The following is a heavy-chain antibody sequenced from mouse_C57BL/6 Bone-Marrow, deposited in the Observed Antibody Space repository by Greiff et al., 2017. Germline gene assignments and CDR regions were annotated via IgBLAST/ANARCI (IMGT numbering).Heavy chain of an antibody. J-gene: IGHJ2*01. CDR3: ANRDVHDY. Sequence: VKLQQPGAELVKPGASVKMSCKASGYTFTSSWITWVKQRPGQGLEWIGDIYPGSGSTYYNEKFKSQATLTVDTSSSTPYMQLSSLTSEDSAVYYCANRDVHDYWGQGTTLTVSS. V-gene: IGHV1-55*01. CDR2: IYPGSGST. D-gene: IGHD3-3*01. CDR1: GYTFTSSW.